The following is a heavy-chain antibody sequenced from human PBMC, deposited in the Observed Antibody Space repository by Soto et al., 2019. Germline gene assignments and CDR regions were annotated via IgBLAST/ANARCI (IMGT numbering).Heavy chain of an antibody. V-gene: IGHV1-18*01. CDR2: ISVYNGNS. Sequence: SVEVSFKASSYNFTSFGVSWVRQAPGQGLEWMGWISVYNGNSNYAQKFQGRVTLSTDTSTSTAYMELRSLRSDDTAVYYCARDSGYGKLDYWGQGTLVTVSS. CDR1: SYNFTSFG. D-gene: IGHD5-12*01. CDR3: ARDSGYGKLDY. J-gene: IGHJ4*02.